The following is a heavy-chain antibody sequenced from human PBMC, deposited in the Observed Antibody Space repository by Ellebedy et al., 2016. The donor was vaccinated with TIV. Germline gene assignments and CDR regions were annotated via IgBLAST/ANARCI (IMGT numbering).Heavy chain of an antibody. V-gene: IGHV4-34*01. CDR3: ARRLNLYYYYMDV. CDR1: GGSFTDYF. D-gene: IGHD1-7*01. Sequence: SETLSLTXGVYGGSFTDYFWSWIRQSPGKGLEWIGEINHRGRTNHNQSLKSRVTISVDTSKNQFSLKVTSLTAADTAVYYCARRLNLYYYYMDVWGKGTAVTVSS. J-gene: IGHJ6*03. CDR2: INHRGRT.